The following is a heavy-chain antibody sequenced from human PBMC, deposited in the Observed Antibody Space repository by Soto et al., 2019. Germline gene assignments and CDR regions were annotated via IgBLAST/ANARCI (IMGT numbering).Heavy chain of an antibody. J-gene: IGHJ5*02. D-gene: IGHD6-19*01. Sequence: QMVLQESGPGLVKPSETLSLTCNVSGGSISSFYWTWIRQPAGGRLEWIGRVYDSGSSNYNPSLKTRISMSLHRSRSQFSLSLYSVTAADTAVYYCARGVAETDFYPWANWFDLWGQRILVTVSS. CDR1: GGSISSFY. CDR3: ARGVAETDFYPWANWFDL. CDR2: VYDSGSS. V-gene: IGHV4-4*07.